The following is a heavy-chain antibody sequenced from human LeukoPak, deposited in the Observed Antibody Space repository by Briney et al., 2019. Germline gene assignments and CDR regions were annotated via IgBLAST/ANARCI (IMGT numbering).Heavy chain of an antibody. CDR2: ISAYNGNT. J-gene: IGHJ6*02. CDR3: ARVDYYDSSGRIDYYGMDV. CDR1: GYTFTSYG. D-gene: IGHD3-22*01. Sequence: ASVKVSCKASGYTFTSYGISWVRQAPGQGLEWMGWISAYNGNTNYAQKLQGRVTMTTDTSTSTAYMELRSLRSDDTAVYYCARVDYYDSSGRIDYYGMDVWGQGTTVTVSS. V-gene: IGHV1-18*01.